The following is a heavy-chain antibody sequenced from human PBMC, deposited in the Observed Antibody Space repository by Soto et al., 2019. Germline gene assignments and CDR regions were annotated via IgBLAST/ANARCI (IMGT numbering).Heavy chain of an antibody. D-gene: IGHD1-1*01. CDR1: GASISGYY. CDR3: VRDGTKTLRDWFDP. V-gene: IGHV4-4*07. Sequence: QVQLQESGPGLVKPSETLSLTCTVSGASISGYYWSWIRKSAGKGLEWIGRIYATGTTDYNPSLKSRVMMSVDTSKKHFSLKLRSVTAADTAVYYCVRDGTKTLRDWFDPWGQGISVTVSS. J-gene: IGHJ5*02. CDR2: IYATGTT.